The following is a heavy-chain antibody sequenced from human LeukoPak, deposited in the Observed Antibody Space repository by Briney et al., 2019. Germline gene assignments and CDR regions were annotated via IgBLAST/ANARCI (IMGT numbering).Heavy chain of an antibody. CDR2: ISSSGSYI. CDR3: ASRNQYCGGDCFWAFDI. J-gene: IGHJ3*02. V-gene: IGHV3-21*01. D-gene: IGHD2-21*02. Sequence: GGSLRLSCGASGFTFSRYSMDWVRQAPGKGLEWVSSISSSGSYIYYADSVKGRFTISRDNAKNSLYLQMNSLRAEDTAVYYCASRNQYCGGDCFWAFDIWGQGTMVTVSS. CDR1: GFTFSRYS.